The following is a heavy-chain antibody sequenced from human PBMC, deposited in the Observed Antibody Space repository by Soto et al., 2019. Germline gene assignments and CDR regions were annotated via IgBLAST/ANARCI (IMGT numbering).Heavy chain of an antibody. CDR2: INVYNGQT. CDR3: ARARGALGGGMDV. Sequence: QVQLVQSGTEVKKPGASVKVSCTASGYTFNRYGIIWVRHAPGQGLEWMGWINVYNGQTNHAQSLQGRVTMTTDSTTSTVYMELSAQTSDDTAVYDCARARGALGGGMDVWGQGTTVIVAS. V-gene: IGHV1-18*04. D-gene: IGHD3-16*01. CDR1: GYTFNRYG. J-gene: IGHJ6*01.